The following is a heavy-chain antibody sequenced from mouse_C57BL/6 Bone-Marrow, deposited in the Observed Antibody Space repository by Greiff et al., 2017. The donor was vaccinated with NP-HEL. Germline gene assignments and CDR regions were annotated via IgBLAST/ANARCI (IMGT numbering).Heavy chain of an antibody. J-gene: IGHJ3*01. Sequence: EVQLQQSGPELVKPGASVKISCKASGYTFTDYYMNWVKQSHGKSLEWIGDINPNNGGTSYNQKFKGKATLTVDKSSSTAYMELRSLTSEDSAVYYCAREDYYGYDGGAWFAYWGQGTLVTVSA. CDR1: GYTFTDYY. V-gene: IGHV1-26*01. CDR3: AREDYYGYDGGAWFAY. D-gene: IGHD2-2*01. CDR2: INPNNGGT.